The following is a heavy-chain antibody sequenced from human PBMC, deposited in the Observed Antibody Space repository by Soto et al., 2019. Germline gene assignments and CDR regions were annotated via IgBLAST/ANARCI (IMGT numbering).Heavy chain of an antibody. CDR1: GGSISSYY. J-gene: IGHJ4*02. CDR3: VRAWDYYDSSGHDY. CDR2: IYYSGST. D-gene: IGHD3-22*01. Sequence: SETLSLTCTVSGGSISSYYWSWIRQPPGKGLEWIGYIYYSGSTNYNPSLKSRVTLSVDTSKNQFSLKLSSVTAADTAVYYCVRAWDYYDSSGHDYWGQGTLVTVSS. V-gene: IGHV4-59*01.